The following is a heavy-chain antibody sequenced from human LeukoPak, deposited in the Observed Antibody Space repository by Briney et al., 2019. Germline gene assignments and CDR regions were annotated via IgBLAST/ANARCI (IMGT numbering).Heavy chain of an antibody. CDR1: GYSFTSHY. Sequence: ASVKVSCKASGYSFTSHYMHWVRQAPGQGLEWLGLINPSGSSTLYAQKFQGRVTMTRDMSTATDYIELSSLRSEDTAVYYCARVFWGYYDFWSGYDIYYYYYMDVWGKGTTVTVSS. D-gene: IGHD3-3*01. CDR2: INPSGSST. V-gene: IGHV1-46*01. CDR3: ARVFWGYYDFWSGYDIYYYYYMDV. J-gene: IGHJ6*03.